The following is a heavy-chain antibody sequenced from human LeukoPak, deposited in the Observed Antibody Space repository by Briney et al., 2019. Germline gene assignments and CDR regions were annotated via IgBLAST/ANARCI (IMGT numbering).Heavy chain of an antibody. D-gene: IGHD1-7*01. V-gene: IGHV4-4*02. CDR2: IYYSGST. Sequence: SETLSLTCAVSGASISSNNWWCWVRQPPGKGLEWIGYIYYSGSTNYNPSLKSRVTISVNTSKNQFSLKLSSVTAADTAVYYCARLLNWNYYFDYWGQGTLVTVSS. CDR3: ARLLNWNYYFDY. CDR1: GASISSNNW. J-gene: IGHJ4*02.